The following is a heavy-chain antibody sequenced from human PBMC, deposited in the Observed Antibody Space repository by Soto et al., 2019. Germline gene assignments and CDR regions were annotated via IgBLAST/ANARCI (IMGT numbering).Heavy chain of an antibody. J-gene: IGHJ3*02. Sequence: QGQLVQSGPEVKKPWASVKVSCKASGYTFSSYGVHWVRQAPGQGLEWMGWITTYNSKYAQSLQGRVSMTTDTSASTVYMELRSLRSDDTAVYFCARGRVIDPFDIWGQGTMVTVSS. CDR3: ARGRVIDPFDI. D-gene: IGHD4-4*01. V-gene: IGHV1-18*01. CDR2: ITTYNS. CDR1: GYTFSSYG.